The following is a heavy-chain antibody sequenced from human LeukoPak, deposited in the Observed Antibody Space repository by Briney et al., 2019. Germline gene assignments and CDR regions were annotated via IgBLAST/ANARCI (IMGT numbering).Heavy chain of an antibody. D-gene: IGHD2-15*01. V-gene: IGHV4-59*08. J-gene: IGHJ5*02. CDR1: GGSISRYY. Sequence: PSETLSLTCTVSGGSISRYYWSWIRQPPGKGLEWIGYIYYSGSTNYNPSLKSRVTISGDTSKNQFSLKLSSVTAADTGVYYCARALGYCSGGSCSGGWFDPWGQGTLVTVSS. CDR3: ARALGYCSGGSCSGGWFDP. CDR2: IYYSGST.